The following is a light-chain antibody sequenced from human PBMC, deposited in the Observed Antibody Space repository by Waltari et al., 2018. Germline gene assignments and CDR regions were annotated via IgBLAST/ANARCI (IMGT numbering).Light chain of an antibody. J-gene: IGKJ4*01. CDR3: QQYDNLPLT. CDR1: QDISNY. Sequence: DIQMTQSPSSLSASVGAKVTITCQASQDISNYLNWDQQKPGKDLKLLSYDASNLETGVPSMFSGSVSGTVFTFTISNLQPEDIATYYCQQYDNLPLTFGGGTKVEIE. CDR2: DAS. V-gene: IGKV1-33*01.